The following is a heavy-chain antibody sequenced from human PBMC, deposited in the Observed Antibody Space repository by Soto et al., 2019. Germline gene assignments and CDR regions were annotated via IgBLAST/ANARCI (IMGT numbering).Heavy chain of an antibody. J-gene: IGHJ6*02. CDR2: ISGSGGST. Sequence: GGSLRLSCAASGFPFSSYAMSWVRQAPGKGLGWVSAISGSGGSTYYADSVKGRFTISRDNSKNTLYLQMNSLRAEDTAVYYCAKDLGHQYYYYGMDIWGQGTTVTVSS. CDR3: AKDLGHQYYYYGMDI. V-gene: IGHV3-23*01. CDR1: GFPFSSYA.